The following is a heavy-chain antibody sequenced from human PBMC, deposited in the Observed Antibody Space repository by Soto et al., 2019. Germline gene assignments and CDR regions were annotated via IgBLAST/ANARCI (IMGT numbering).Heavy chain of an antibody. J-gene: IGHJ3*01. D-gene: IGHD2-15*01. V-gene: IGHV4-38-2*01. CDR1: GVFSSSGNY. Sequence: SETLYLTCAVSGVFSSSGNYWGCIRKPPGKGLDWIGSIFHGGNTYYNPSLKSRVTISVDMSKNQFSLKLNSVTAADTAVYYCARARWYDAFDVWGQGRVVTGSS. CDR3: ARARWYDAFDV. CDR2: IFHGGNT.